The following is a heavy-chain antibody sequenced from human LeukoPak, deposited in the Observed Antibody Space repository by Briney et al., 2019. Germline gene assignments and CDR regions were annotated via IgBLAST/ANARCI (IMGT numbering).Heavy chain of an antibody. Sequence: GGSLRLSCAASGFTFSSYEMNWVRQAPGKGLEWVSYISSSGSTIYYADSVKGRFTISRDNAKNSLYLQINSLRAEDTAVYYCASTPALNVIVVVIEEGAFDIWGQGTMVTVSS. CDR1: GFTFSSYE. CDR2: ISSSGSTI. J-gene: IGHJ3*02. D-gene: IGHD3-22*01. V-gene: IGHV3-48*03. CDR3: ASTPALNVIVVVIEEGAFDI.